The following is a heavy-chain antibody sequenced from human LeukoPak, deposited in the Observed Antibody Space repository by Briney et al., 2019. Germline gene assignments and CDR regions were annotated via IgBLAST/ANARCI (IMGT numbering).Heavy chain of an antibody. CDR1: GYTFTGYY. CDR3: ARDPGYCSGGSCSRGDY. Sequence: GASVKVSCKASGYTFTGYYMHWVRQAPGQGLEWMGWINPNSGGTNYAQKFQGRVTMTRDTSISTAYMEMSRLRSEDTAVYYCARDPGYCSGGSCSRGDYWGQGTLVTVSS. V-gene: IGHV1-2*02. J-gene: IGHJ4*02. CDR2: INPNSGGT. D-gene: IGHD2-15*01.